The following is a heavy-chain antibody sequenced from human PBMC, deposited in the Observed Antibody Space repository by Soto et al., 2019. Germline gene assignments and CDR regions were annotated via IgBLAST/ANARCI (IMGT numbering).Heavy chain of an antibody. D-gene: IGHD6-13*01. Sequence: EVQLLESGGGLVQPGGSLRLSCAASGFTFSSYAMSWVRQAPGKGLEWVSAISGSGGSTYYADSVKGRFTISRDNSKNALYLPMNSLRAEDTAVYYCAKEIAAAGTWGWFDPWGQGTLVTVSS. CDR3: AKEIAAAGTWGWFDP. CDR2: ISGSGGST. V-gene: IGHV3-23*01. CDR1: GFTFSSYA. J-gene: IGHJ5*02.